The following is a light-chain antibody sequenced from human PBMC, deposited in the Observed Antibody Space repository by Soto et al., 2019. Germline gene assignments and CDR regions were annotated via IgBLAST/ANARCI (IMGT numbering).Light chain of an antibody. V-gene: IGLV2-14*01. CDR2: EGS. CDR1: SSDIGGYIY. J-gene: IGLJ1*01. CDR3: SSFSSSTTLYV. Sequence: QSVLTQPASVSGSPGQSITICCTGTSSDIGGYIYVSWYQQHPGKAPKLMIYEGSKRPSGVSNRFSGSKSGNTASLTISGLQAEDEADYYCSSFSSSTTLYVFGTGTKVTVL.